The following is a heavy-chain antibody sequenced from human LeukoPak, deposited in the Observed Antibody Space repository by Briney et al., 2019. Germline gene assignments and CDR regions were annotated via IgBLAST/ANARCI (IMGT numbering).Heavy chain of an antibody. CDR1: GYSFTSYW. CDR3: ARTRDSYYGSGSYFHY. CDR2: IYPGDSDT. Sequence: GESLKISCKGSGYSFTSYWIGWVRQMPGKGLEWMGIIYPGDSDTTYSPSFQGQVTISADKSISTAYLQWSSLKASDTAMYYCARTRDSYYGSGSYFHYWGQGTLVTVSS. J-gene: IGHJ4*02. D-gene: IGHD3-10*01. V-gene: IGHV5-51*01.